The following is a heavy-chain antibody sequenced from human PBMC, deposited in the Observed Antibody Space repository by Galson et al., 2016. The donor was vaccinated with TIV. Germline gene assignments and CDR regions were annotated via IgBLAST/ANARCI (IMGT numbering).Heavy chain of an antibody. CDR1: GDSVSSNSAA. J-gene: IGHJ4*02. Sequence: CAISGDSVSSNSAAWNWIRQSPSRGLEWLGRTYYRSKWYNDYAASVKSRITINPDTSKNQFSLQLNSVTPEDTAVYYGARASSSWLITVHLDYWGQGTLVTVS. CDR3: ARASSSWLITVHLDY. D-gene: IGHD6-13*01. V-gene: IGHV6-1*01. CDR2: TYYRSKWYN.